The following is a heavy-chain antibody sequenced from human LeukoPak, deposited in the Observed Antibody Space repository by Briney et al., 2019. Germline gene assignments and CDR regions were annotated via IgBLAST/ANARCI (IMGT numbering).Heavy chain of an antibody. CDR2: IYYSGST. J-gene: IGHJ4*02. Sequence: PSETLSLTXTVSGGSISSSISYGGWIGQPPGKGLEWIGSIYYSGSTYYNPSLKSRVTISVDTSKNQFSLKLSSVTAADTAVYFCARHEGYTSGGFDYWGQGTLATVSS. CDR1: GGSISSSISY. CDR3: ARHEGYTSGGFDY. V-gene: IGHV4-39*01. D-gene: IGHD6-19*01.